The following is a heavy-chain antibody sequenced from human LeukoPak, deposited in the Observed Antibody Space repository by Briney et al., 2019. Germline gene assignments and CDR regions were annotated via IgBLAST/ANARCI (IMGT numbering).Heavy chain of an antibody. CDR2: IYYSGST. V-gene: IGHV4-61*08. D-gene: IGHD3-22*01. CDR3: ARHDSGYYDSSGYLPSPSPYYGMDV. Sequence: PSETLSLTCTVSGGPITSGGYYWSWIRQPPGKGLEWIGYIYYSGSTNYNPSLKSRVTISVDTSKNQFSLKLSSVTAADTAVYYCARHDSGYYDSSGYLPSPSPYYGMDVWGQGTTVTVSS. J-gene: IGHJ6*02. CDR1: GGPITSGGYY.